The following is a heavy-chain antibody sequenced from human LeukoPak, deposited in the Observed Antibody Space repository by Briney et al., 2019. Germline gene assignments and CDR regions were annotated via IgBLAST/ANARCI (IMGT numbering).Heavy chain of an antibody. CDR1: GFIFSSYE. D-gene: IGHD1-7*01. Sequence: PGGSLRLSCAASGFIFSSYEMNWVRQAPGKGLEWVSYISSSGNTIYYADSVKGRFTISRDNAKNLLYLQMNSLRAEDTAVYYCARETLELDTWGEGALFTVSS. V-gene: IGHV3-48*03. CDR3: ARETLELDT. J-gene: IGHJ5*02. CDR2: ISSSGNTI.